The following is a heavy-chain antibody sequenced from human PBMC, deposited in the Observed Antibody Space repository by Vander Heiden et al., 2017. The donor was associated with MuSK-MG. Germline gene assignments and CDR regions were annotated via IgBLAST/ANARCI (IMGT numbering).Heavy chain of an antibody. Sequence: QVQLVQSGAEVKKPGASVKVSCKVSGYTLTEFSMHWVRQAPGKGLEWMGGFDPEDGETIYAQKFQGRVTMTEDTSTDTAYMELSSLRSEDTAVYYCATVTPYDILTGYNYFDYWGQGTLVTVSS. CDR2: FDPEDGET. V-gene: IGHV1-24*01. D-gene: IGHD3-9*01. CDR3: ATVTPYDILTGYNYFDY. J-gene: IGHJ4*02. CDR1: GYTLTEFS.